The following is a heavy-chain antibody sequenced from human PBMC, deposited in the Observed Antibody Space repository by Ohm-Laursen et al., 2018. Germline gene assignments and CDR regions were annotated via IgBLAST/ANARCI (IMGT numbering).Heavy chain of an antibody. CDR2: VYWNDDK. J-gene: IGHJ4*02. D-gene: IGHD3-10*01. V-gene: IGHV2-5*01. Sequence: PTQTLTLTYTFSGFSVSTSGVGVGWIRQPPGEALEWLALVYWNDDKRYSPSLKSRLTITKDTSKNQVVLTMTSMDPMDTATYYCAHSQGGVYGSGRRFFDRWGQGTLVTVSS. CDR3: AHSQGGVYGSGRRFFDR. CDR1: GFSVSTSGVG.